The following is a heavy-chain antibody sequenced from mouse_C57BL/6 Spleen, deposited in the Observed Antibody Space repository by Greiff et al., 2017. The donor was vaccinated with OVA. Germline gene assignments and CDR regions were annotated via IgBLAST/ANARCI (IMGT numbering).Heavy chain of an antibody. CDR1: GYTFTGYW. CDR3: ARGGTVVAKGYWYFDV. D-gene: IGHD1-1*01. J-gene: IGHJ1*03. Sequence: VQLQQSGAELMKPGASVKLSCKATGYTFTGYWIEWVKQRPGHGLEWIGEILPGSGSPNYNEKFKGKAPFTADTSSNTAYMQLSSLTTEDSAIYYCARGGTVVAKGYWYFDVWGTGTTVTVSS. CDR2: ILPGSGSP. V-gene: IGHV1-9*01.